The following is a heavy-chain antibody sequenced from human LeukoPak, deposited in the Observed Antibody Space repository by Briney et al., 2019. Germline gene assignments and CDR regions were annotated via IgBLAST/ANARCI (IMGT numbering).Heavy chain of an antibody. D-gene: IGHD2-15*01. CDR2: ISSSGNNT. J-gene: IGHJ1*01. CDR3: AKDQTSYCSGGSCYSIGYFQH. V-gene: IGHV3-23*01. CDR1: GFTFNSYA. Sequence: GGSLRLSCAASGFTFNSYAMNWVRQAPGKGLEWVSTISSSGNNTYYTDSVKGRFTISRDNSKNTLFLQMNSLRAEDTAVYYCAKDQTSYCSGGSCYSIGYFQHWGQGTLVTVSS.